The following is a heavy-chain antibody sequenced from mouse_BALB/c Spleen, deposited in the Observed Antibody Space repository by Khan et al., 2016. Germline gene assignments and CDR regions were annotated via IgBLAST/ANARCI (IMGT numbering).Heavy chain of an antibody. CDR2: INPDSSTI. CDR1: GFDLSRYW. Sequence: EVKLLESGGGLVQPGGSLKLSCAASGFDLSRYWMSWVRQAPGKGLEWIGEINPDSSTINYTPSLKDRFIISRDNAKNTLYLQVSKVRSEDTALXYCARAGYYGYLAYWGQGTLVSVSA. CDR3: ARAGYYGYLAY. J-gene: IGHJ3*01. D-gene: IGHD1-1*01. V-gene: IGHV4-1*02.